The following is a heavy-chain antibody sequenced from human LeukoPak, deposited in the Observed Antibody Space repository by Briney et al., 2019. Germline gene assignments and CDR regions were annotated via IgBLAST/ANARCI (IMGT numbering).Heavy chain of an antibody. D-gene: IGHD1-7*01. CDR2: INPNSGGT. CDR3: ARGITGTTIDRVVIIFYFDY. Sequence: ASVKVSCKASGYTFTGYYMHWVRQAPGQGLEWMGWINPNSGGTNYAQKFQGRVTMTRDTSISTAYMELSRLRSDDTAVYYCARGITGTTIDRVVIIFYFDYWGHGTLVTVSS. J-gene: IGHJ4*01. V-gene: IGHV1-2*02. CDR1: GYTFTGYY.